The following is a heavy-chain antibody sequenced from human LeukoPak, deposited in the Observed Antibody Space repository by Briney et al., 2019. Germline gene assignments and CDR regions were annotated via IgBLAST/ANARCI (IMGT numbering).Heavy chain of an antibody. J-gene: IGHJ4*02. CDR1: GGSISSSSYY. D-gene: IGHD3-10*01. CDR2: IYYSGST. V-gene: IGHV4-39*01. CDR3: ARPQYGSGSPFDY. Sequence: PSETLSLTCTVSGGSISSSSYYWGWIRQPPGKGLEWIGSIYYSGSTYYNPSLKSRVTISVDTSKNQFSLKLSSVTAADTAVYYCARPQYGSGSPFDYWGQGTLVTVSS.